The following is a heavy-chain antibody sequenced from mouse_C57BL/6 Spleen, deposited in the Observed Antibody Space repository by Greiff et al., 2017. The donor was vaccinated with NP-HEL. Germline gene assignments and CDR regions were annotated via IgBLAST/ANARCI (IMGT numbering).Heavy chain of an antibody. D-gene: IGHD2-1*01. CDR1: GFTFSSYA. Sequence: DVMLVESGGGLVKPGGSLKLSCAASGFTFSSYAMSWVRQTPEKRLEWVATISDGGSYTYYPDNVKGRFTISRDNAKNNLYLQMSHLKSEDTAMYYCARYGKVRAWFAYWGQGTLVTVSA. CDR2: ISDGGSYT. CDR3: ARYGKVRAWFAY. V-gene: IGHV5-4*03. J-gene: IGHJ3*01.